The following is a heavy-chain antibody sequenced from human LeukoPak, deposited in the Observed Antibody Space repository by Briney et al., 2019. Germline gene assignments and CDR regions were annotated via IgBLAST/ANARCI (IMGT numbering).Heavy chain of an antibody. CDR2: IRYDGSNK. D-gene: IGHD3-22*01. CDR3: AKFARSPYDSSGYYPEYYFDY. Sequence: GGSLRLSCAASGFTFSSYGMHWVRQAPGKGLEWVAFIRYDGSNKYYADSVKGRFTISRDNSMNTLYLQMNSLRAEDTAVYYCAKFARSPYDSSGYYPEYYFDYWGQGTLVTVSS. V-gene: IGHV3-30*02. CDR1: GFTFSSYG. J-gene: IGHJ4*02.